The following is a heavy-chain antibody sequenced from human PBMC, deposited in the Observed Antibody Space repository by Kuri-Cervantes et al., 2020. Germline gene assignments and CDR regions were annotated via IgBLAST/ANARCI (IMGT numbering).Heavy chain of an antibody. D-gene: IGHD6-25*01. CDR1: GDSISGYY. CDR3: ARDNAARFDY. CDR2: IYSSWSA. J-gene: IGHJ4*02. V-gene: IGHV4-59*01. Sequence: SCVGPGDSISGYYWTWIRQPPGKGLEWIGHIYSSWSANANYNPSLRSRVAISGDTSKNQFSLKLTSVTSADTAVYFCARDNAARFDYWGQGILVTVSS.